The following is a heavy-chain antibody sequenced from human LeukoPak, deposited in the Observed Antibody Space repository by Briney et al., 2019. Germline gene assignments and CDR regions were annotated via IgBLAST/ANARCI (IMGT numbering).Heavy chain of an antibody. CDR1: GFTYSSYW. D-gene: IGHD5-24*01. CDR3: PRTSSRDCYRYFDY. J-gene: IGHJ4*02. Sequence: GGSLGLSCEASGFTYSSYWMSWVRQAPGKGLEWVANMKQDGSEIYYLDSVKGRFTISRDNAKNSLYLQMNSLRAEDTAVYYCPRTSSRDCYRYFDYWGQGTLVTVSS. CDR2: MKQDGSEI. V-gene: IGHV3-7*04.